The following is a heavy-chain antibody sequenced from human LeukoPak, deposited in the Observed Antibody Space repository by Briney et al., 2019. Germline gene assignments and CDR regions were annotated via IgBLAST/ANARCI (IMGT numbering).Heavy chain of an antibody. Sequence: SETLSLTCTVSGGSISSGSYYWSWIRQPAGKGLEWIGRIYTSGSTNYNPSLKSRVTISVDTSKNQFSLKLSSVTAADTAVYYCARDRGFMVRGSRRGYDDYYYYMDVWGKGTTVTISS. CDR3: ARDRGFMVRGSRRGYDDYYYYMDV. V-gene: IGHV4-61*02. J-gene: IGHJ6*03. D-gene: IGHD3-10*01. CDR1: GGSISSGSYY. CDR2: IYTSGST.